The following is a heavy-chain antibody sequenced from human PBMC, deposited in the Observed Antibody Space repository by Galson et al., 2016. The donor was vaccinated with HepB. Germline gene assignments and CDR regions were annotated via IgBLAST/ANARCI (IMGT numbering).Heavy chain of an antibody. D-gene: IGHD3-3*01. V-gene: IGHV3-21*01. J-gene: IGHJ4*02. CDR3: ARDQGPSTIFGVVIGY. Sequence: SLRLSCAASGFTFSSYSMNWVRQAPGKGLEWVSSISSSSSYIYYADSVKGRFTISRDNAKNSLYLQMNSLRAEDTAVYYCARDQGPSTIFGVVIGYWGQGTLVTVSS. CDR1: GFTFSSYS. CDR2: ISSSSSYI.